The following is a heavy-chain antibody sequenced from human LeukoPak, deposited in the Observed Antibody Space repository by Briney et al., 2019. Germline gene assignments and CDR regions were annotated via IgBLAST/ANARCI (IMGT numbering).Heavy chain of an antibody. CDR1: GGTFSSYA. V-gene: IGHV3-30-3*01. J-gene: IGHJ4*02. CDR3: ARDPYRYSGSHTFDY. D-gene: IGHD1-26*01. CDR2: ISYDGSNK. Sequence: SCKASGGTFSSYAMHWVRQAPGKGLEWVAVISYDGSNKYYADSVKGRFTISRDNSKNTLYLQMNSLRTEDTAVYYCARDPYRYSGSHTFDYWGQGTLVTVSS.